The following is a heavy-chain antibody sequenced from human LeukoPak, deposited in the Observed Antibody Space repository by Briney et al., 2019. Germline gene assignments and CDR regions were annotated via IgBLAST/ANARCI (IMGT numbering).Heavy chain of an antibody. D-gene: IGHD3-3*01. Sequence: SETLSLTCTVSGGSISSYYWSWIRQPPGKGLEWIGYIYYSGSTNYNPSLKSRVTISVDTSKNQFSLKLSSVTAADTAVYYCARNTYYDFWSGYYTSGNAFDIWGQGTMVTVFS. V-gene: IGHV4-59*01. CDR3: ARNTYYDFWSGYYTSGNAFDI. CDR2: IYYSGST. CDR1: GGSISSYY. J-gene: IGHJ3*02.